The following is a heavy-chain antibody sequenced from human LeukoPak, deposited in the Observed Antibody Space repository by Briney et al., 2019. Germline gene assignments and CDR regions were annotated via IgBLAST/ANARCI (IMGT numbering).Heavy chain of an antibody. CDR3: ARDISGMDV. CDR1: GFTFSSYG. Sequence: GGSLRLSCAASGFTFSSYGMHWVRQAPGKGLEWVSVIYSGGSTYYADSVKGRFTISRDNSKNTLYLQMNSLRAEDTAAYYCARDISGMDVWGQGTTVTVSS. D-gene: IGHD3-3*02. V-gene: IGHV3-66*01. J-gene: IGHJ6*02. CDR2: IYSGGST.